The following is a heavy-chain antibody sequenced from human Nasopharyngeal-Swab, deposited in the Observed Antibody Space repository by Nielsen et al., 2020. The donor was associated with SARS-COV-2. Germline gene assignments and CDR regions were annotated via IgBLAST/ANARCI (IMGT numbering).Heavy chain of an antibody. V-gene: IGHV4-61*08. D-gene: IGHD5-24*01. J-gene: IGHJ3*02. Sequence: SETLSLTCTVSGGSISSGDYYWSWIRQPPGKGLEWIGYIYYSGSTNYNPSLKSRVTISVDTSKNQFSLKLSSVTAADTAVYYCARAPDGYNWKTDAFDIWGQGTMVTVSS. CDR3: ARAPDGYNWKTDAFDI. CDR2: IYYSGST. CDR1: GGSISSGDYY.